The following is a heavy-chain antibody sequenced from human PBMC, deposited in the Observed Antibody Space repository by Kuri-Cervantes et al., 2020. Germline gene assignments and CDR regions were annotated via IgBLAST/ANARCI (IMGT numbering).Heavy chain of an antibody. CDR2: ISYDGSNK. D-gene: IGHD6-13*01. CDR1: GFTFSSYA. Sequence: GESLKISCAASGFTFSSYAMHWVRQAPGKGLEWVAVISYDGSNKYYADSVKGRFTISRDNSKNTLYLQMNSLRAEDTAVYYCARGGYSSFPSPLEWGQGTLVTVSS. CDR3: ARGGYSSFPSPLE. J-gene: IGHJ4*02. V-gene: IGHV3-30*04.